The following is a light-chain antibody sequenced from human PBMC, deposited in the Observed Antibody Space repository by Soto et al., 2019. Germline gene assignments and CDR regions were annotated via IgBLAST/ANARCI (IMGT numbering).Light chain of an antibody. CDR2: DVS. V-gene: IGKV1-5*01. CDR1: QSISSW. J-gene: IGKJ1*01. CDR3: QHYKMYSPWT. Sequence: DIQMTQSPSTLSASVGDRVTITCRASQSISSWLAWYQQRPGKAPKLLIYDVSSLQSGVPSRFSGSGSGTEFTRTISSLQPDDFATYYCQHYKMYSPWTFGQGTKVDIK.